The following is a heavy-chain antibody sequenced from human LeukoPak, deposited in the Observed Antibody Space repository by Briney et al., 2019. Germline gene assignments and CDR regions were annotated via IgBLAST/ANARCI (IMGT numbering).Heavy chain of an antibody. CDR2: ISTSGTS. D-gene: IGHD3-10*01. CDR3: ARDMYYNPVRFHI. V-gene: IGHV4-61*02. J-gene: IGHJ3*02. Sequence: SETLSLTCTVSGGSISSGSYYWSWIRQPAGKGVEWIGRISTSGTSNYNPSLNSRVTISLDTSKNQFSLRLSSVTAADTAVYYCARDMYYNPVRFHIWGQGTMVTVSS. CDR1: GGSISSGSYY.